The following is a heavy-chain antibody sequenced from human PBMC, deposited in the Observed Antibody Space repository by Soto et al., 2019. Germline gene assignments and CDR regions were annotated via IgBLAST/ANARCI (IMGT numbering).Heavy chain of an antibody. CDR2: IGDDGTHK. CDR3: ARDVRVGEPDYFDD. CDR1: GFIIPCCA. V-gene: IGHV3-30*01. J-gene: IGHJ4*02. D-gene: IGHD1-26*01. Sequence: QVHLVESGGGVVQPGRSLRLSCAASGFIIPCCAIHWIRQSPGKGLEWVAVIGDDGTHKYYGDSVQGRFTISRDTSQNMVFLQMDSLTAEDTALYYCARDVRVGEPDYFDDWGQGTLVSVSS.